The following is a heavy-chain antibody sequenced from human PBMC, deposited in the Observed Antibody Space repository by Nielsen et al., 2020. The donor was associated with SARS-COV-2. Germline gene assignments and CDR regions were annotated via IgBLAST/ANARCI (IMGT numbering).Heavy chain of an antibody. V-gene: IGHV3-33*08. CDR2: IWYDGSNE. J-gene: IGHJ4*02. CDR3: ARLSNFWSGYNDY. Sequence: GESLKISCAASGFTFSSYAMSWVRQAPGKGLEWVAGIWYDGSNENYAESVKGRFTISRDNSNNTLFLQMDSLTADDTAVYFCARLSNFWSGYNDYWGQGTLVIVSS. D-gene: IGHD3-3*01. CDR1: GFTFSSYA.